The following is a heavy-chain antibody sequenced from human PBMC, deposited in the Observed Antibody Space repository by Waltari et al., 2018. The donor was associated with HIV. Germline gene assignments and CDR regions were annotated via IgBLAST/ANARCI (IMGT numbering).Heavy chain of an antibody. V-gene: IGHV4-39*01. D-gene: IGHD1-26*01. Sequence: QLQLHESGPGLVKPSETLSLTCTVSGDSISTNSYYWVWIRQPPGKGLEWIGSIYYSGNTYYNPSLRSRVTISVDTSKNQFSLKLSSVTAADMAVFYCASGNVGYFDYWGQGTLVAVSS. CDR1: GDSISTNSYY. CDR2: IYYSGNT. J-gene: IGHJ4*02. CDR3: ASGNVGYFDY.